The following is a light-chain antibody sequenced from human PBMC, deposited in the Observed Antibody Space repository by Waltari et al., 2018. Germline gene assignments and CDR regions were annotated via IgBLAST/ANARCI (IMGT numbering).Light chain of an antibody. CDR2: GAS. V-gene: IGKV3-20*01. Sequence: EIELTQSPGTLSLSQGQRATLSCRASQTVRTTYLAWYQQKPGQAPTLVIYGASSRAAGIPDRFSGSGSGTDFSLTISSLEPEDFAVYYCQQYDISPLTFGGGTKVEIK. J-gene: IGKJ4*01. CDR3: QQYDISPLT. CDR1: QTVRTTY.